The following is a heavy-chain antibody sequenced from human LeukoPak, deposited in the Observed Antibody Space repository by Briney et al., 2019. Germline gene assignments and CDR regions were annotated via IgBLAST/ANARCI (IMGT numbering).Heavy chain of an antibody. Sequence: GGSLRLSCAASGFTFSSYGMHWVRQAPGKGLEWVAVIWYDGSNKYYADSVKGRFTISRDNSKNTLYLQMNSLRAEDTAVYYSARDRYCSGGSCYPRWFDPWGQGTLVTVSS. CDR1: GFTFSSYG. J-gene: IGHJ5*02. V-gene: IGHV3-33*01. CDR2: IWYDGSNK. D-gene: IGHD2-15*01. CDR3: ARDRYCSGGSCYPRWFDP.